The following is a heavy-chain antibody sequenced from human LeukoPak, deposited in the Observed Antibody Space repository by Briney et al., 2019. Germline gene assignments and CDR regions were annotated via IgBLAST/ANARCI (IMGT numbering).Heavy chain of an antibody. CDR2: INPTDGSI. V-gene: IGHV1-46*01. D-gene: IGHD3-22*01. CDR1: GYTFTRYD. CDR3: ARDGWFYYDSSDYSGFDY. Sequence: ASVKVSCKASGYTFTRYDMHWVRQAPGQGLELMGIINPTDGSISYAQKFQGRVTMTRDTSTSTVYMELSSLRSEDTAVYYCARDGWFYYDSSDYSGFDYWGQGTLVTVSS. J-gene: IGHJ4*02.